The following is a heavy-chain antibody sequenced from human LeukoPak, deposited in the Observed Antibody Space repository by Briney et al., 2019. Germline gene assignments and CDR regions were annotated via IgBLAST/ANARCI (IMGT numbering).Heavy chain of an antibody. CDR3: AKDAPRHQASNYEPPSPY. J-gene: IGHJ4*02. Sequence: GGSLRLSCVASGFTFSSYGMHWVRQAPGKGLEWVAFIRYDGSNKYYADSVKGRFTISRDNSKNTLYLQMNSLRAEDTAVYYCAKDAPRHQASNYEPPSPYWGQGTLVTVSS. D-gene: IGHD4-11*01. V-gene: IGHV3-30*02. CDR1: GFTFSSYG. CDR2: IRYDGSNK.